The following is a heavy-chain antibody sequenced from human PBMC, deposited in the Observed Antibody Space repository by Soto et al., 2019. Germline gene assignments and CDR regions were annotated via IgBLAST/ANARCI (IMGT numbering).Heavy chain of an antibody. V-gene: IGHV1-69*01. J-gene: IGHJ4*02. CDR1: GGTFSSYA. CDR2: IIPIFGTA. Sequence: VQLVQSGAEVKKPGSSVKVSCKASGGTFSSYAISWVRRAPGQGLEWMGGIIPIFGTANYAQKFQGRVTITADESTSTAYMELSSLRSEDTAVYYYAREGGYCSGGSCYSFDYWGQGTLVTVSS. CDR3: AREGGYCSGGSCYSFDY. D-gene: IGHD2-15*01.